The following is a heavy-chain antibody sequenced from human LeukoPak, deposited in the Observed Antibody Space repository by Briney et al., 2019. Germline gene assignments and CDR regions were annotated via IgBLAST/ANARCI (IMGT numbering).Heavy chain of an antibody. V-gene: IGHV1-69*01. CDR1: GGTFSSYA. CDR2: IIPIFGTA. D-gene: IGHD3-9*01. CDR3: ARDSGHFDWSYDT. J-gene: IGHJ3*02. Sequence: SVKVSCKASGGTFSSYAISWVRQAPGQGLEWMGGIIPIFGTANYAQKFQGRVTITADESTSTAYMELSSLRSEDTAVYYCARDSGHFDWSYDTWGQGTMVTVSS.